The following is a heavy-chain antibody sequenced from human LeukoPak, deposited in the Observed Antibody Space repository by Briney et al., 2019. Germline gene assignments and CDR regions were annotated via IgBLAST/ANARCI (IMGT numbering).Heavy chain of an antibody. V-gene: IGHV3-21*01. J-gene: IGHJ4*02. CDR2: ISSSSSYI. CDR3: ARGQIAAAGTFDY. D-gene: IGHD6-13*01. CDR1: GFTFSSYS. Sequence: PGGPLRLSCAASGFTFSSYSMNWVRQAPGKGLEWVSSISSSSSYIYYADSVKGRFTISRDNAKNSLYLQMNSLRAEDTAVYYCARGQIAAAGTFDYWGQGTLVTVSS.